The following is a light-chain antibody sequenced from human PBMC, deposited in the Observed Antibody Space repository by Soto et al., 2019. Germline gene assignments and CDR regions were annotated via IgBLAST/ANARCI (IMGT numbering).Light chain of an antibody. CDR1: QSVSSY. Sequence: IVLTQSPVPLSFSPGERATLSCSASQSVSSYLAWYQQKPGQAPRLLIYDASNRATGISARFSGSGSGTDFTLSISTLEPEDFAIYYCQQGSNWPITFGQGTRLEIK. V-gene: IGKV3-11*01. CDR3: QQGSNWPIT. J-gene: IGKJ5*01. CDR2: DAS.